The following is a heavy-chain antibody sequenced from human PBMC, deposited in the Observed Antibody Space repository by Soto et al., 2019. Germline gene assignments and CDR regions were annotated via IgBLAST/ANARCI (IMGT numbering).Heavy chain of an antibody. V-gene: IGHV3-23*01. CDR1: GFTFSSYA. CDR2: ISGSDDST. Sequence: GGSLRLSCAASGFTFSSYAMSWVRQAPGKGLEWVSVISGSDDSTYYADSVKGRFTISRDNSKNTLYLQMNSLRAEDTAVYYCAKRRSSFTFDYWGQGTLVTVTS. CDR3: AKRRSSFTFDY. J-gene: IGHJ4*02. D-gene: IGHD6-6*01.